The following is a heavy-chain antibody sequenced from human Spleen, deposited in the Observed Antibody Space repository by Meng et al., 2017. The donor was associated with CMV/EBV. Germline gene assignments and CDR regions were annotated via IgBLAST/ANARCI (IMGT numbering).Heavy chain of an antibody. CDR2: IYPGDSDT. CDR3: ARQLDTRTWDNWFDP. V-gene: IGHV5-51*01. Sequence: SGYRFTSYWIAWGRQMPGKGLEWMGIIYPGDSDTTYSPSFQGQVTISADKSISTTYLQWSSLKASDTAMYYCARQLDTRTWDNWFDPWGQGTLVTVSS. CDR1: GYRFTSYW. J-gene: IGHJ5*02. D-gene: IGHD2-2*01.